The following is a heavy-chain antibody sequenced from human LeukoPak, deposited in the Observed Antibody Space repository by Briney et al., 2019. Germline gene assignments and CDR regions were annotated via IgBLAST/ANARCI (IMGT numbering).Heavy chain of an antibody. CDR3: EGYCYGSGSPDY. D-gene: IGHD3-10*01. V-gene: IGHV3-23*01. CDR1: GFTFRSYA. J-gene: IGHJ4*02. CDR2: ISGSGGST. Sequence: GGSLRLSCAASGFTFRSYAMSSVRQAPGKGLEWVSAISGSGGSTYYADSVKGRFTISRDNSKNTLYLQMNSLRAEDTAVYYCEGYCYGSGSPDYWGQGTLVTVSS.